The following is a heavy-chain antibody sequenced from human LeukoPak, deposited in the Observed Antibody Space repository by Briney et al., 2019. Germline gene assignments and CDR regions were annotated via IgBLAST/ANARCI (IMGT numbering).Heavy chain of an antibody. Sequence: PSETLSLTCTVSGGSISSSSYYWGWIRQPPGKGLEWIGSIYYSGSTYYNPSLKSRVTISVDTSKNQFSLKLSSVTAADTAVYYCARQAQSYYDSSGYSDYWGQGTLVTVSS. J-gene: IGHJ4*02. V-gene: IGHV4-39*07. D-gene: IGHD3-22*01. CDR2: IYYSGST. CDR3: ARQAQSYYDSSGYSDY. CDR1: GGSISSSSYY.